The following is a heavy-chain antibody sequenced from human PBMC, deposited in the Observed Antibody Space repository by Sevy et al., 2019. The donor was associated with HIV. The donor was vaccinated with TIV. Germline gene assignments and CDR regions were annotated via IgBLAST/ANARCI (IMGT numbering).Heavy chain of an antibody. CDR1: GFTFSSYW. D-gene: IGHD3-3*01. J-gene: IGHJ4*02. CDR2: IKQDGSEK. V-gene: IGHV3-7*03. CDR3: ARDHYDFWSGSSFHY. Sequence: GGSLRLSCAASGFTFSSYWMSWVRQAPGKGLEWVANIKQDGSEKYYVDSVKGRFTISRDNAKNSLYLQMNSLRAEDTAVYYCARDHYDFWSGSSFHYWGQGTLVTVSS.